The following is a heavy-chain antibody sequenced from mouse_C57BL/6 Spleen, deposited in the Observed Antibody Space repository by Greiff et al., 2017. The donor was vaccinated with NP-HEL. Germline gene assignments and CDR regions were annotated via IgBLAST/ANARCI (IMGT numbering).Heavy chain of an antibody. J-gene: IGHJ2*01. CDR3: ARRMEDYYGSISFDY. Sequence: QVQLQQPGAELVMPGASVKLSCKASGYTFTSYWMHWVKQRPGQGLEWIGEIDPSDSYTNYNQKFKGKSTLTVDKSSSTAYMQLSSLTSEDSAVYYCARRMEDYYGSISFDYWGQGTTLTVSS. CDR2: IDPSDSYT. CDR1: GYTFTSYW. D-gene: IGHD1-1*01. V-gene: IGHV1-69*01.